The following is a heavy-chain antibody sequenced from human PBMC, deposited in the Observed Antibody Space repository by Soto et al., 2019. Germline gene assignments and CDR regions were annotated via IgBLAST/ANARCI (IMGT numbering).Heavy chain of an antibody. V-gene: IGHV3-11*05. CDR3: AGGPCRITTCPVSYYDMDV. CDR2: IGTISDT. J-gene: IGHJ6*02. Sequence: QVQLVESGGGLVKPGGSLRLSCEVSGFTFSDYYMSWIRHAPGKGLEWLSYIGTISDTNYADSVKSRFTISRDNGKHSLSLQMHNLADEDTAVYYCAGGPCRITTCPVSYYDMDVCGQGTSATVSS. CDR1: GFTFSDYY. D-gene: IGHD2-2*01.